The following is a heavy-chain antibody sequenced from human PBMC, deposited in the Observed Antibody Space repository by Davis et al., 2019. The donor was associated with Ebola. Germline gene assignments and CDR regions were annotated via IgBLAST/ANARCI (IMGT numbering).Heavy chain of an antibody. V-gene: IGHV3-23*01. CDR3: ARATGMDV. Sequence: GESLKISCAASGFTFSSYWMSWVRQAPGKGLEWVSAISGSGGSTYYADSVKGRFTISRDNSKNTLYLQMNSLRAEDTAVYYCARATGMDVWGQGTTVTVSS. CDR1: GFTFSSYW. CDR2: ISGSGGST. J-gene: IGHJ6*02.